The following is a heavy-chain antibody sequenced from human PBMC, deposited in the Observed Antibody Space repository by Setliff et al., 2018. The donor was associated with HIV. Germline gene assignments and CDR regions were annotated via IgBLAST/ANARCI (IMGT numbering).Heavy chain of an antibody. Sequence: SETLSLTCTVSGGSISSYYWSWIRQPPGKGLEWIGYIYYSGSTNYNPSLKSRVTIAVDTSKNQFFQKLSSVTAADTAVYYCARGNGYSSRGDMAGWGQGTTVTVSS. CDR3: ARGNGYSSRGDMAG. CDR2: IYYSGST. J-gene: IGHJ6*02. D-gene: IGHD6-13*01. V-gene: IGHV4-59*01. CDR1: GGSISSYY.